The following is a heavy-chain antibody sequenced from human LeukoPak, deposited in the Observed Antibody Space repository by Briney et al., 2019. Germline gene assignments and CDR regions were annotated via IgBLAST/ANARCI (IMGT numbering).Heavy chain of an antibody. Sequence: GGSLRLSCAASGFTFSSYWMHWVRQAPGKGLVWVSRINGDGSITTYADSVKGRFTISRDNAKNTLYLQMNSLRVEDTAVYYCARGATDVGYWGQGTLVTVSS. CDR1: GFTFSSYW. D-gene: IGHD1-26*01. CDR2: INGDGSIT. V-gene: IGHV3-74*01. CDR3: ARGATDVGY. J-gene: IGHJ4*02.